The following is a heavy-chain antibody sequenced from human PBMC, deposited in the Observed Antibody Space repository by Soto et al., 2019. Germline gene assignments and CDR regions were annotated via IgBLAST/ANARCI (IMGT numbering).Heavy chain of an antibody. V-gene: IGHV1-3*01. D-gene: IGHD2-15*01. CDR3: ARGAHTQGVVAAKYNWFDP. Sequence: ASVKVSCKASGYTFTSYAMHWVRQAPGQRLEWMGWINAGNGNTKYSQKFQGRVAITRDTSASTAYMELSSLRSEDTAVYYCARGAHTQGVVAAKYNWFDPWGQGTLVTVSS. J-gene: IGHJ5*02. CDR2: INAGNGNT. CDR1: GYTFTSYA.